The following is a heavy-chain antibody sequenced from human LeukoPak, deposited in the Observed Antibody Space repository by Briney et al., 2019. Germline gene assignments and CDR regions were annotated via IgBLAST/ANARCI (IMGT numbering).Heavy chain of an antibody. V-gene: IGHV3-21*01. Sequence: GGSLRLSCAASGFTFSIYSTNWVRQAPGKGLERVSSISSSTSYIYYADSVKGRFTISRDNARNSLYLQMNSLRAEDTAVYYCARDLNDAFDIWGQGTMVTVSS. CDR1: GFTFSIYS. J-gene: IGHJ3*02. CDR2: ISSSTSYI. CDR3: ARDLNDAFDI.